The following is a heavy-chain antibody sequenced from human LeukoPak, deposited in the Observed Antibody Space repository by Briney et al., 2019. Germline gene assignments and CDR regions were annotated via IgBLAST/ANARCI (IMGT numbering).Heavy chain of an antibody. CDR2: ISGSGGST. D-gene: IGHD3-10*01. J-gene: IGHJ4*02. V-gene: IGHV3-23*01. CDR1: GFTFSSYA. Sequence: GGSLRLSCAASGFTFSSYAMSWVRQAPGKGLEWVSAISGSGGSTYYADSVKGRFTISRDTSKNTLYLQMNSLRAEDTAVYYCATRGYGSGSYYNHYFDYWGQGILVTVSS. CDR3: ATRGYGSGSYYNHYFDY.